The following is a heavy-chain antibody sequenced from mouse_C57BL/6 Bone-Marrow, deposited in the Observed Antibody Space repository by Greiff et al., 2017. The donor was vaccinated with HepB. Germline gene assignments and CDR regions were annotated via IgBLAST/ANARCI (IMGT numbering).Heavy chain of an antibody. CDR1: GYSFTDYN. J-gene: IGHJ4*01. CDR3: ARYRLLLDAMDY. V-gene: IGHV1-39*01. CDR2: INPNYGTT. Sequence: VHVKQSGPELVKPGASVKISCKASGYSFTDYNMNWVKQSNGKSLEWIGVINPNYGTTSYNQKFKGKATLTVDQSSSTAYMQLNSLTSEDSAVYYCARYRLLLDAMDYWGQGTSVTVSS.